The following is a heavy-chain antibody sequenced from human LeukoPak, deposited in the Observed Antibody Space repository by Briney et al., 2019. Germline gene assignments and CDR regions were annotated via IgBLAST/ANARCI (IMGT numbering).Heavy chain of an antibody. V-gene: IGHV1-2*02. J-gene: IGHJ4*02. Sequence: ASVKVSCKASGYTFTGYYMHWVRQAPGQGLEWMGWINPNSGGTNYAQKFQGRVTMTRDTSISTAYMELSRLRSDDTAVYYCARELGYCSSTSCYRHVDYWGQGTLVTVSS. CDR1: GYTFTGYY. D-gene: IGHD2-2*01. CDR2: INPNSGGT. CDR3: ARELGYCSSTSCYRHVDY.